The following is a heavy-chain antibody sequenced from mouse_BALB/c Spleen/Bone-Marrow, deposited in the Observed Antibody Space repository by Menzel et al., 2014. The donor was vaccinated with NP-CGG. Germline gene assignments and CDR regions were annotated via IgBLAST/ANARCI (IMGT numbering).Heavy chain of an antibody. Sequence: RVESGASVKMSCKASGYTFTDSYMKWXKQSHGKRLEWIGDINPNNGNTFYNQKFKGKASLTVDKSSTTAYMQLNSLTSEDSAVYCCARSRAMDYWGQGTSVTVSS. J-gene: IGHJ4*01. V-gene: IGHV1-26*01. CDR3: ARSRAMDY. CDR2: INPNNGNT. CDR1: GYTFTDSY.